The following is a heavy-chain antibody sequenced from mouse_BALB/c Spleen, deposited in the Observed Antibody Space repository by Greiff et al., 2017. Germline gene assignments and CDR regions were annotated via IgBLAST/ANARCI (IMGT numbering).Heavy chain of an antibody. Sequence: VQLQQSGAELVRPGSSVKISCKASGYAFSSYWMNWVKQRPGQGLEWIGQIYPGDGDTNYNGKFKGKATLTADKSSSTAYMQLSSLTSEDSAVYFCARPYGSSFDYYAMDYWGQGTSVTVSS. CDR1: GYAFSSYW. V-gene: IGHV1-80*01. D-gene: IGHD1-1*01. CDR2: IYPGDGDT. CDR3: ARPYGSSFDYYAMDY. J-gene: IGHJ4*01.